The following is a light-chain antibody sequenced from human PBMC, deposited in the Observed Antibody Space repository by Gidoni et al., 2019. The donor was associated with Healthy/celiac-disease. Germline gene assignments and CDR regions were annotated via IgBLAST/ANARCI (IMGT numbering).Light chain of an antibody. CDR2: AAS. V-gene: IGKV3-11*01. Sequence: EIVLTQSPATLSLSPGERATLSCRASQSVSSYLAWYQQQPGQAPRLLIYAASNRATGIPARFSGSGSGTDFTLTISSLEPEDFAVYYCQQRSNWLLFTFGPGTKVDIK. J-gene: IGKJ3*01. CDR3: QQRSNWLLFT. CDR1: QSVSSY.